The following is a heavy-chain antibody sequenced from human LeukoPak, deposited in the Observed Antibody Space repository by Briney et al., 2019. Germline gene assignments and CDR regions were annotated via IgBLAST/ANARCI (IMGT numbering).Heavy chain of an antibody. V-gene: IGHV3-7*01. D-gene: IGHD4-17*01. Sequence: PGGSLRLSCAASGFRFNTFWMSWVRQAPGKGLEWVANIKQDGNEKYYADSVKGRFTISRDNAKNSLYLQMNSLRAEDTAVYYCARVSPNTMTTLQYFDYWGQGTLVTVSS. CDR1: GFRFNTFW. J-gene: IGHJ4*02. CDR3: ARVSPNTMTTLQYFDY. CDR2: IKQDGNEK.